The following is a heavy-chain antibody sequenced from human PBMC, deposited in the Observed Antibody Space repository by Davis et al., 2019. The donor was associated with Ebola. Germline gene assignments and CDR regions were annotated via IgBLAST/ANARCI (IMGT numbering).Heavy chain of an antibody. D-gene: IGHD4-23*01. Sequence: PGGSLRLSCAASGLTFSSYAMNWVRQAPGKGLEWVSSISSSSSYIYYANSVKGRFTISRDNAKNSLYLQMNSLRAEDTAVYYCARGRGYGGDSPYWYFDLWGRGTLVTVSS. J-gene: IGHJ2*01. CDR2: ISSSSSYI. CDR1: GLTFSSYA. V-gene: IGHV3-21*01. CDR3: ARGRGYGGDSPYWYFDL.